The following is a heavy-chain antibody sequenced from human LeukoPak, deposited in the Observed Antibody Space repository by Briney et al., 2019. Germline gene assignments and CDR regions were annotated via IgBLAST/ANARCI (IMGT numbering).Heavy chain of an antibody. CDR2: IYFSGNT. J-gene: IGHJ6*02. CDR3: ARDLDHGFNYYYYGLEV. Sequence: SETLSLTCTVSGDSINSYYWSWIRQPPGKGLEWIGYIYFSGNTKYNPSLKNRVTISVDRSKSQFYLTLRSVTAADTAVYYCARDLDHGFNYYYYGLEVWGQGTTVTVSS. CDR1: GDSINSYY. V-gene: IGHV4-59*01. D-gene: IGHD3-3*01.